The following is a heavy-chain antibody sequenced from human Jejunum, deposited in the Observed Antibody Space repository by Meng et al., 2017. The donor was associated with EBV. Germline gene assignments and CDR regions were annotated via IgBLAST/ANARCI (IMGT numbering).Heavy chain of an antibody. V-gene: IGHV1-69*06. Sequence: QVQRVQSWAEVKKPVSSVKVSCKASGGTFSNYAFSWVRQAPGQGLEWMGGVIPIFATANYAQRFQGRVTITADKSTSTAYMELRSLRSEDTAVYYCARSSGGVVADYFDYWGQGTLVTVSS. D-gene: IGHD3-16*02. CDR3: ARSSGGVVADYFDY. CDR1: GGTFSNYA. J-gene: IGHJ4*02. CDR2: VIPIFATA.